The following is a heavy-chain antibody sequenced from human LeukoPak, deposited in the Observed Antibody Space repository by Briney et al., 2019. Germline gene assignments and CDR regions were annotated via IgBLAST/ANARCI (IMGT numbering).Heavy chain of an antibody. Sequence: SQTLSLTCTVSGGSISSGSYYWGWIRQPAGKGLEWIGRIYTSGSTNYNPSLKSRVTISGDTSRNQFSLRLTSVTAADTAVYYCARASYSYDINGWVPFDYWGQGTLVTVSS. CDR2: IYTSGST. V-gene: IGHV4-61*02. CDR1: GGSISSGSYY. J-gene: IGHJ4*02. CDR3: ARASYSYDINGWVPFDY. D-gene: IGHD3-22*01.